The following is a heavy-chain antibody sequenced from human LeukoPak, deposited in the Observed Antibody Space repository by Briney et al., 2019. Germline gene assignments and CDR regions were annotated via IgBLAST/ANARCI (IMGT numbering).Heavy chain of an antibody. CDR3: ARSYYYDSSGGDAFDI. CDR2: IYYSGST. Sequence: SETLSLTCTVSGGSISSSSYYWGWIRQPPGKGLKWIGSIYYSGSTNYNPSLKSRVTISVDTSKNQFSLKLSSVTAADTAVYYCARSYYYDSSGGDAFDIWGQGTMVTVSS. J-gene: IGHJ3*02. D-gene: IGHD3-22*01. CDR1: GGSISSSSYY. V-gene: IGHV4-39*07.